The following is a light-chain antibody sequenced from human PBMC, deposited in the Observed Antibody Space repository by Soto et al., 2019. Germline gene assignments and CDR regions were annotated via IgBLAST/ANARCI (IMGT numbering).Light chain of an antibody. CDR2: GAI. J-gene: IGKJ5*01. V-gene: IGKV1-39*01. Sequence: DIQMTQSPSSLSASVGDTVTITCRASQGIGTYLNWYQQKPGKAPKLLIYGAISLERGVPSRFSGSGLGTDFTLAIRSLQPEDFATYYCQQTFTKSGSTFGQGTRLEIK. CDR3: QQTFTKSGST. CDR1: QGIGTY.